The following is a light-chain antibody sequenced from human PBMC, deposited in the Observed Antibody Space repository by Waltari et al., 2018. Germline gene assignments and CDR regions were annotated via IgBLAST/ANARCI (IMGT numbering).Light chain of an antibody. Sequence: EIVMTQSPATLSVSPGERATLSCRASQSVSNNLAWYQQKPGQAPRLLIYGASNRPTGIPARFSGSGTGTEFTLTISSLQSEDFAVYYCQQYNNWPPLFTFGPGTKVDIK. CDR2: GAS. V-gene: IGKV3-15*01. J-gene: IGKJ3*01. CDR1: QSVSNN. CDR3: QQYNNWPPLFT.